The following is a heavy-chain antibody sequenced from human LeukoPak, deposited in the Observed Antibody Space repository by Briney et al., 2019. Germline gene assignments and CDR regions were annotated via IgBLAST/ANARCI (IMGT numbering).Heavy chain of an antibody. D-gene: IGHD3-10*01. V-gene: IGHV4-34*01. J-gene: IGHJ6*03. Sequence: PSETLSLTCAVYGGSFSGYYWSWIRQPPGKGLEWIGEINHSGSTNYNPSLKSRVTISVDTSKNQFSLKLSSVTAADTAVYYCARVPDYYGSGSYHPYYMDVWGKGTTVTVSS. CDR2: INHSGST. CDR3: ARVPDYYGSGSYHPYYMDV. CDR1: GGSFSGYY.